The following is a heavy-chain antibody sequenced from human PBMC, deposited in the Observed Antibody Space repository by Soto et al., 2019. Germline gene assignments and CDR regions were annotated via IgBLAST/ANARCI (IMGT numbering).Heavy chain of an antibody. Sequence: EVHLVESGGGLVQPGGSLRLSCAASGFTFSSYWMSWVRQAPERGLEWVANINQDATRQSYVDSVEGRFSISRDNAKNSVYLQMNNLRVDDTAVYYCARVGLFDGNKPITLEFWGQGTLVTVSS. V-gene: IGHV3-7*03. D-gene: IGHD3-10*01. CDR3: ARVGLFDGNKPITLEF. J-gene: IGHJ4*02. CDR2: INQDATRQ. CDR1: GFTFSSYW.